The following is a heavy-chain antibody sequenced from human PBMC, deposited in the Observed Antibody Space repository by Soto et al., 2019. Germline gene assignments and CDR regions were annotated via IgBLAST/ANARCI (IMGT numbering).Heavy chain of an antibody. J-gene: IGHJ3*01. CDR2: ISYDGSNK. Sequence: PGGSLRLSCAASGFTFSSYGMHWVRQAPDKGLEWVAVISYDGSNKYYADSVKGRFTISRDNSKNSLYLQMNSLRAEDTAVYYCARDQLYYNDISGRPLNAFDVWGQGIMVTFSS. CDR1: GFTFSSYG. V-gene: IGHV3-30*03. D-gene: IGHD3-22*01. CDR3: ARDQLYYNDISGRPLNAFDV.